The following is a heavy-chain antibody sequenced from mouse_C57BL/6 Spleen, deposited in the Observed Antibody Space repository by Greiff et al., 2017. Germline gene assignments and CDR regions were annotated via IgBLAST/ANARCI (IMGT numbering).Heavy chain of an antibody. CDR2: INPNNGGT. V-gene: IGHV1-26*01. J-gene: IGHJ2*01. CDR1: GYTFPDYY. D-gene: IGHD1-1*01. CDR3: ARWVTTVADY. Sequence: VQLQQSGPELVKPGASVKISCKASGYTFPDYYMNWVKQSHGKSLEWIGDINPNNGGTSYNQKFKGKATLTVDKSSSTAYMELRSLTSEDSAVYYCARWVTTVADYWGQGTTLTVSS.